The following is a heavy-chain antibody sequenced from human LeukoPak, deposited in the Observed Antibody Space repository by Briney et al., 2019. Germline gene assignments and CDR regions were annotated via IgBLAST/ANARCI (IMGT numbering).Heavy chain of an antibody. CDR1: GGSISSFNYQ. CDR2: IYYSGST. CDR3: ARGPGGFSYAYYFDN. Sequence: PSETLSLTCTVSGGSISSFNYQWGWIRQPPGKRLEWIGYIYYSGSTNYNPSLKSRVTISVDTSRNQFSLKLSSVTAADTAVYYCARGPGGFSYAYYFDNWGQGTLVTVSS. J-gene: IGHJ4*02. D-gene: IGHD5-18*01. V-gene: IGHV4-61*01.